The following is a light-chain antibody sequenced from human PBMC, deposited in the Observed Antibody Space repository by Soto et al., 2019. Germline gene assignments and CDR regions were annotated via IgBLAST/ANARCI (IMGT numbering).Light chain of an antibody. J-gene: IGKJ4*01. CDR1: QSVSSY. Sequence: EIVLTQSPATLSLSPGERATLSCRASQSVSSYLAWYQQKPGQAPRLLIYDASNRATGIPARFSGSGSGTXFXLTXXSLEPEDFAVYYCQQRSNWPLTFGGGTKVEIK. CDR3: QQRSNWPLT. V-gene: IGKV3-11*01. CDR2: DAS.